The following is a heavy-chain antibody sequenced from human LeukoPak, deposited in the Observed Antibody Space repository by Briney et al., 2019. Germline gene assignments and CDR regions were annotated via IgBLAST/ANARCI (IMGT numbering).Heavy chain of an antibody. D-gene: IGHD3-16*01. CDR2: VYYSGSA. Sequence: SETLSLTCTVSGDSISSCYWSWIRQPPGKGLEWIGYVYYSGSANYNPSLKSRVTIFVDTSKNQFSLVVSSVTAADTAIYYCATSYYDYDRLCYWGQGALVTVSS. V-gene: IGHV4-59*01. CDR1: GDSISSCY. CDR3: ATSYYDYDRLCY. J-gene: IGHJ4*02.